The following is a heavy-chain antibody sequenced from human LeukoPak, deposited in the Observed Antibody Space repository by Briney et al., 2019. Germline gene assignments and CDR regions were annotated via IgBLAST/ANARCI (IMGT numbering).Heavy chain of an antibody. V-gene: IGHV3-15*01. CDR1: GFTFSNAW. J-gene: IGHJ4*02. Sequence: GGSLRLSCAASGFTFSNAWMSWVRQAPGKGLEWVGRIKSKTDGGTTDYAAPVKGRFTISRDDSKNTLYLQMNSLKTEDTAVYYCARAQRGSYFDYWGREPWSPSPQ. CDR2: IKSKTDGGTT. CDR3: ARAQRGSYFDY. D-gene: IGHD2-2*01.